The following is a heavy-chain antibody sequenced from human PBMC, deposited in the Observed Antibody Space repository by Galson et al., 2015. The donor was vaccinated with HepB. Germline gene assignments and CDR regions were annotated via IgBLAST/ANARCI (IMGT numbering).Heavy chain of an antibody. D-gene: IGHD3-9*01. V-gene: IGHV1-24*01. CDR2: FDPEDGET. Sequence: SVKVSCKVSGYTLTELSMHWVRQAPGKGLEWMGGFDPEDGETIYAQKFQGRVTMTEDTSTDTAYMELSSLRSEDTAVYYCATALLVGNYDILTGSQPYYYYYGMDVWGQGTTVTVSS. CDR3: ATALLVGNYDILTGSQPYYYYYGMDV. CDR1: GYTLTELS. J-gene: IGHJ6*02.